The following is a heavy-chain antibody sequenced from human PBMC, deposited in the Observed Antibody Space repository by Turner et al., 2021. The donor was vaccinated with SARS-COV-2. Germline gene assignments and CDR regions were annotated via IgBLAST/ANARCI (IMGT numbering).Heavy chain of an antibody. Sequence: QVQLLQSGAEVKKPGPSVKVPCKASGYTFTSYDINCVRQATGQGREWMGWMNPNSGNTGYAEKVQGRVTMTRNNSISTAYMEMSSLKSEDTAVYYCARTFNDMVRVDYWGQGTLVTVSS. J-gene: IGHJ4*02. V-gene: IGHV1-8*01. CDR3: ARTFNDMVRVDY. D-gene: IGHD3-10*01. CDR2: MNPNSGNT. CDR1: GYTFTSYD.